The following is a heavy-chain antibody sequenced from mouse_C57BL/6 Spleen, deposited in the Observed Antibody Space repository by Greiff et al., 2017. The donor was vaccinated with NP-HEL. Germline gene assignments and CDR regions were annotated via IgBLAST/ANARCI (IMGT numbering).Heavy chain of an antibody. CDR1: GYTFTDYN. J-gene: IGHJ3*01. CDR3: ARAIYYGNYGWFAY. Sequence: EVQLQQSGPELVKPGASVKIPCKASGYTFTDYNMDWVKQSHGKSLEWIGDINPNNGGTIYNQKFKGKATLTVDKSSSTAYMELRSLTSEDTAVYYCARAIYYGNYGWFAYWGQGTLVTVSA. V-gene: IGHV1-18*01. CDR2: INPNNGGT. D-gene: IGHD2-1*01.